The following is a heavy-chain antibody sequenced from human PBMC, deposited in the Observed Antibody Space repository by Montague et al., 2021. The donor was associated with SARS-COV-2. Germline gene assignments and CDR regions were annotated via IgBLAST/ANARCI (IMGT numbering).Heavy chain of an antibody. CDR3: ARGGGRDAFDI. CDR2: IYSGGST. D-gene: IGHD6-25*01. CDR1: GFTVSSNY. J-gene: IGHJ3*02. V-gene: IGHV3-53*05. Sequence: SLRLSCAAPGFTVSSNYMSWVRQAPGKGLEWVSVIYSGGSTYYADSVKGRYTISRDNSKNTLYLQMNSLRAEDTAVYYCARGGGRDAFDIWGQGTMVTVSS.